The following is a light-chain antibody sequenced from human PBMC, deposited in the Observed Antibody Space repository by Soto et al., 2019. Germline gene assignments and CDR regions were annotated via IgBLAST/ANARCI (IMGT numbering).Light chain of an antibody. Sequence: QSVLTQPPSASGTPGQRVTISCSGSSSNIGSNYVYWYQQLPGTAPKLLIYRNNQRPSGVPDRFSGSKSGTSASLAIGGLRSEDEADYYCAAWDGSLGVFGTGTKLTVL. CDR2: RNN. CDR3: AAWDGSLGV. CDR1: SSNIGSNY. V-gene: IGLV1-47*01. J-gene: IGLJ1*01.